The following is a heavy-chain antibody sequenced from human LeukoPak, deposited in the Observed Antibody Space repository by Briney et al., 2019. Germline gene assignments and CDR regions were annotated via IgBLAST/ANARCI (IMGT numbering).Heavy chain of an antibody. CDR2: IGTAGDT. CDR3: AREWQQLYPGSLLHATDY. Sequence: GGSLRLSCAASGFTFSSYDMHWVRQATGKGLEWVSAIGTAGDTYYPGSVKGRFTISRENAKNSLYLQMNSLRAGDTAVYYCAREWQQLYPGSLLHATDYWGQGTLVTVSS. V-gene: IGHV3-13*01. D-gene: IGHD2-2*02. CDR1: GFTFSSYD. J-gene: IGHJ4*02.